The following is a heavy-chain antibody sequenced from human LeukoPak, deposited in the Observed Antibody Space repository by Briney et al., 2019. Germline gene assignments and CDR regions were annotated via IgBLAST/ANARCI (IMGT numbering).Heavy chain of an antibody. D-gene: IGHD3-10*01. J-gene: IGHJ4*02. V-gene: IGHV3-23*01. CDR2: IRGSGGST. Sequence: GGSLRLSCAASGFTFSSYAMSWVRQAPGKGLEWVSSIRGSGGSTYYADSVKGRFTISRDNSKNTLYLQMNNLRAEDTAVYYCAKDPQAQLLWFGELYYDYWGQGTLVTVSS. CDR1: GFTFSSYA. CDR3: AKDPQAQLLWFGELYYDY.